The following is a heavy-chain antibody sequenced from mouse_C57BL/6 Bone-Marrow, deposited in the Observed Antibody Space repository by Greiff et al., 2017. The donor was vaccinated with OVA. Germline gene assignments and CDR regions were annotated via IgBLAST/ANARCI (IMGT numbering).Heavy chain of an antibody. V-gene: IGHV1-18*01. D-gene: IGHD1-1*01. J-gene: IGHJ4*01. CDR1: GYTFTDYN. Sequence: VQLQQSGPELVKPGASVKIPCKASGYTFTDYNMDWVKQSHGKSLEWIGDINPNNGGTIYNQKFKGKATLTVDKSSSTAYMELRSLTSEDTAVYYCARIHYGSSYDYYAMDYWGQGTSVTVSS. CDR3: ARIHYGSSYDYYAMDY. CDR2: INPNNGGT.